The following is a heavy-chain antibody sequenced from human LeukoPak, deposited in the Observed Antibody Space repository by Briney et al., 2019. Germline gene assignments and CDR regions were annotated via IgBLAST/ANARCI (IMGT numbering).Heavy chain of an antibody. V-gene: IGHV3-30-3*01. D-gene: IGHD1-14*01. CDR2: ISYNGDTK. CDR3: ARDPYRGVPDYFDY. CDR1: GFTFNRFA. Sequence: PGGSLRLSCAASGFTFNRFAMHWVRQAPGKGLEWVAVISYNGDTKYYTDSVTGRFTISRDNSKNTLYLEMIGLRAEDTAIYYCARDPYRGVPDYFDYWGQGTLVTVSS. J-gene: IGHJ4*02.